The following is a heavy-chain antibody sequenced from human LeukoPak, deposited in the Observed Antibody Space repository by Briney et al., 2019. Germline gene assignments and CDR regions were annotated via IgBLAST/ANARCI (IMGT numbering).Heavy chain of an antibody. CDR3: ARGEDSSSWYGGFGY. J-gene: IGHJ4*02. Sequence: PGGSLRLSCAASGFTFSSYSMNWVRQAPGEGLEWVSSISSSSSYIYYADSVKGRFTISRDNAKNSLYLQMNSLRAEDTAVYYCARGEDSSSWYGGFGYWGQGTLVTVSS. CDR2: ISSSSSYI. CDR1: GFTFSSYS. D-gene: IGHD6-13*01. V-gene: IGHV3-21*04.